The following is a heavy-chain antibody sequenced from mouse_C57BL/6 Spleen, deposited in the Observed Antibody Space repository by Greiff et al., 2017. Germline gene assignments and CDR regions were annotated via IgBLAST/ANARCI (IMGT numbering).Heavy chain of an antibody. CDR1: GFTFSSYA. CDR2: ISDGGSYT. CDR3: ARDLYYDYDEAY. D-gene: IGHD2-4*01. Sequence: VESGGGLVKPGGSLKLSCAASGFTFSSYAMSWVRQTPEKRLEWVATISDGGSYTYYPDNVKGRFTISRDNAKNNLYLHMRHLKSEDTAMYYCARDLYYDYDEAYWGQGTLVTVSA. J-gene: IGHJ3*01. V-gene: IGHV5-4*01.